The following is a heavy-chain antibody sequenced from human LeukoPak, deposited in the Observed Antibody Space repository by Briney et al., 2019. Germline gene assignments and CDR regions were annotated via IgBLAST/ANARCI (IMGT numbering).Heavy chain of an antibody. V-gene: IGHV3-21*01. CDR3: ARDTVTTLGGNDY. J-gene: IGHJ4*02. CDR2: ISSSSSYI. Sequence: GGSLRLSFAASGFTFSSYSMNWVRQAPGKGLEWVSSISSSSSYIYYADSVKGRFTISRDNAKNSLYLQMNSLRAEDTAVYYCARDTVTTLGGNDYWGQGTLVTVSS. CDR1: GFTFSSYS. D-gene: IGHD4-17*01.